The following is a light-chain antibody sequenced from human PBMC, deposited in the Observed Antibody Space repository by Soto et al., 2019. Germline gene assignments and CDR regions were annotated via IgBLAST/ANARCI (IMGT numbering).Light chain of an antibody. CDR1: SSDIGAYNY. CDR3: FSFTTDWTHV. Sequence: ALTQPASVSGSPGQSITISCTGSSSDIGAYNYVSWFQQYPGKAPKLIISEVSNRPSGVSNRFSGSKSGTAASLTISGLQNEDEADYFCFSFTTDWTHVFGTGTKV. V-gene: IGLV2-14*01. CDR2: EVS. J-gene: IGLJ1*01.